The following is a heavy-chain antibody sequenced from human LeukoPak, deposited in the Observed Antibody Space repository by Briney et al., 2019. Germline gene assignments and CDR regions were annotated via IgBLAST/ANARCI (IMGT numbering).Heavy chain of an antibody. D-gene: IGHD2-8*01. CDR3: STEDKYCTSPNCGNY. Sequence: ASVKVSCKASGYTLTDYYMHWVRRAPGQGLEWMGLIIPNTGGTTYQQKFQGRVTMTRDTSISTFYMVLSSLRSDDTAVYYCSTEDKYCTSPNCGNYWGQGTLVTVSS. CDR1: GYTLTDYY. CDR2: IIPNTGGT. J-gene: IGHJ4*02. V-gene: IGHV1-2*06.